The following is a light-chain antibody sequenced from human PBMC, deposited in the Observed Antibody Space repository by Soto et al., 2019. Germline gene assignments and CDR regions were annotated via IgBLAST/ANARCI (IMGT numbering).Light chain of an antibody. CDR1: SSDVGGYNY. CDR2: EVS. J-gene: IGLJ3*02. Sequence: QSALTQPPSASGSPGQSVTISCTGTSSDVGGYNYVSWYQQHPGKAPKLMIYEVSKRPSGVPDRFSGSKSGNTASLTVSGLQAEDEADYYCSSYAGSNLWVFGGGNKVTVL. V-gene: IGLV2-8*01. CDR3: SSYAGSNLWV.